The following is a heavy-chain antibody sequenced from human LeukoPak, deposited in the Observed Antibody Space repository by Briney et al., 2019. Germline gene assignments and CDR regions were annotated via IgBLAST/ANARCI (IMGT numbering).Heavy chain of an antibody. CDR3: AKGNWRYFDY. V-gene: IGHV3-23*01. CDR1: GFTFTTYA. Sequence: GGSLRLSCAASGFTFTTYAMNWVRQAPGKGLEWVSAISGSGGSTYYADSVKGRFTISRDNSKNTLYLQMNSLGADDTAVYYCAKGNWRYFDYWGQGTLVTVSS. J-gene: IGHJ4*02. D-gene: IGHD1-1*01. CDR2: ISGSGGST.